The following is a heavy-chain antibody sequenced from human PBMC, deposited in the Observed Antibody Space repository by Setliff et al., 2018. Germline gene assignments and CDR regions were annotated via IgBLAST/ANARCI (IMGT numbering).Heavy chain of an antibody. J-gene: IGHJ4*02. CDR2: IDHSGST. D-gene: IGHD3-22*01. V-gene: IGHV4-34*01. Sequence: PSETLSLTCAVYGESFSGHYWSWIRQPPGKGLEWIGEIDHSGSTNYNPSLKSRVTISVDTSKNQFSLKLSSVTGADTAVYYCARRQYYDSSGYYYEPPLPFDYWGQGTRVTVSS. CDR1: GESFSGHY. CDR3: ARRQYYDSSGYYYEPPLPFDY.